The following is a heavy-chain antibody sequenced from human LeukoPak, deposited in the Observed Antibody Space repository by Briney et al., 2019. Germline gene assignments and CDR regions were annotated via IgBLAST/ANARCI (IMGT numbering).Heavy chain of an antibody. CDR2: IYHSGST. CDR1: GYSISSGYY. Sequence: SETLSLTCTVSGYSISSGYYWGWIRQPPGKGLEWIGSIYHSGSTYYNPSLKSRVTISVDTSKNQFSLKLSSVTAADTAVYYCARSSIAAPVYWYFDLWGRGTLVTVSS. D-gene: IGHD6-6*01. V-gene: IGHV4-38-2*02. CDR3: ARSSIAAPVYWYFDL. J-gene: IGHJ2*01.